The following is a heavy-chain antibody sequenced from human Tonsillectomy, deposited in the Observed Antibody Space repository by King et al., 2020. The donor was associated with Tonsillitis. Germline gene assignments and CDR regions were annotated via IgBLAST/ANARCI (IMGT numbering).Heavy chain of an antibody. V-gene: IGHV5-51*01. J-gene: IGHJ3*02. CDR2: IYPGDSHT. Sequence: VQLVESGAEVKKPGESLKISCKGSGYRFTNYWIGWVRQMPGKGLEWMGIIYPGDSHTRYSPSFQGQVTISADKSISTAYLQWTSLKASDTAMYYCARPGVPTTFVTDSFDIWGQGTMVAVSS. CDR1: GYRFTNYW. D-gene: IGHD7-27*01. CDR3: ARPGVPTTFVTDSFDI.